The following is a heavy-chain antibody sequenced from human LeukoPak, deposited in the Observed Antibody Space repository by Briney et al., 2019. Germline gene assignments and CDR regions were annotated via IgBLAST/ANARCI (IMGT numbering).Heavy chain of an antibody. CDR2: YNHSGST. Sequence: SETLSLTCAVYGGSFSGYYWSWIRQPPGKGLEWIGEYNHSGSTNYNPSLKSRVTISVDTSKNQFSPKLSSVTAADTAVYYCARFGYYILTGYRLGYGMDVWGQGTTVTVSS. V-gene: IGHV4-34*01. CDR1: GGSFSGYY. J-gene: IGHJ6*02. D-gene: IGHD3-9*01. CDR3: ARFGYYILTGYRLGYGMDV.